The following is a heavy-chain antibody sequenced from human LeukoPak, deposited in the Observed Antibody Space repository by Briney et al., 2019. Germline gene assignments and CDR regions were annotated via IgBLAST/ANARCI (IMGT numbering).Heavy chain of an antibody. CDR3: AKGAREWLLLNEFDY. D-gene: IGHD3-22*01. CDR1: GFTFSNYG. CDR2: TSYDGGNK. V-gene: IGHV3-30*18. J-gene: IGHJ4*02. Sequence: GRSLRLSCAASGFTFSNYGMHWVRQAPGKGLEWVAVTSYDGGNKNYADSVKGRFTISRDNSKNTLFLQMNSLRAEDTAVYYCAKGAREWLLLNEFDYWGQGTLVTVSS.